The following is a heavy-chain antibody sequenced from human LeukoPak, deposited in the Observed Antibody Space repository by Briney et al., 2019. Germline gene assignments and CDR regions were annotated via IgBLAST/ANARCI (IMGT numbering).Heavy chain of an antibody. CDR2: TYYRCKWYN. V-gene: IGHV6-1*01. D-gene: IGHD5-12*01. CDR3: ARGGYDFDYYYYMDV. Sequence: SQTLSLTCAISGDSVSSNIAAWNWIRQSPSRGLEWLGRTYYRCKWYNDYAVSVKSRITINADTSKNQFSLQLNSMTPEDTAVYYCARGGYDFDYYYYMDVWGKGTTVTVSS. CDR1: GDSVSSNIAA. J-gene: IGHJ6*03.